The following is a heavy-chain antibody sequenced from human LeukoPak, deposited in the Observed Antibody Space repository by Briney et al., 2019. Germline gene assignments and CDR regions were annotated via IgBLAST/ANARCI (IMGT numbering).Heavy chain of an antibody. CDR3: ARDFGEAVDFDY. V-gene: IGHV3-21*01. J-gene: IGHJ4*02. CDR1: GFTFSSYS. Sequence: SGGSLRLSCAASGFTFSSYSMNWVRQAPGKELEWVSSISSSSSYIYYADSVKGRFTISRDNAKNSLYLQMNSLRAEDTAVYYCARDFGEAVDFDYWGQGTLVTVSS. CDR2: ISSSSSYI. D-gene: IGHD3-10*01.